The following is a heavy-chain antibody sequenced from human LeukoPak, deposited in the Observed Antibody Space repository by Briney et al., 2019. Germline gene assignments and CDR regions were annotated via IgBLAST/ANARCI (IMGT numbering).Heavy chain of an antibody. J-gene: IGHJ4*02. CDR2: IHDTGST. V-gene: IGHV4-4*02. CDR1: GGSISRSNW. CDR3: ATYYDILSGYTFDY. Sequence: SGTLSLTCTVSGGSISRSNWWSWVRQPPGKGLEWIGEIHDTGSTNYNPPLKSRVTMSLDKSKNQFSLNLNSVTAADTAVYYCATYYDILSGYTFDYWGQGTLVTVSS. D-gene: IGHD3-9*01.